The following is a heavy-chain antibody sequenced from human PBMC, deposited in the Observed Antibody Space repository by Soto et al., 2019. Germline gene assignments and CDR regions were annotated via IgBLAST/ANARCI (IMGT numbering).Heavy chain of an antibody. V-gene: IGHV1-69*13. CDR3: ARSEGGGIQLGF. Sequence: SLKVSCKASGGTFSSYASSWVRQAPGQGLEWMGGIIPIFGTANYAQKFQGRVTITADESTSTAYMELSSLRSEDTAVYYCARSEGGGIQLGFWGQGTLVTVSS. CDR1: GGTFSSYA. CDR2: IIPIFGTA. J-gene: IGHJ4*02. D-gene: IGHD5-18*01.